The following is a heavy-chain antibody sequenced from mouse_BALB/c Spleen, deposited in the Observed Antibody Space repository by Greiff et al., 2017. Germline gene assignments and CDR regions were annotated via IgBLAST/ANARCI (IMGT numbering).Heavy chain of an antibody. J-gene: IGHJ4*01. CDR2: ISNLAYSI. Sequence: EVKLMESGGGLVQPGGSRKLSCAASGFTFSDYGMAWVRQAPGKGPEWVAFISNLAYSIYYADTVTGRFTISRENAKNTLYLEMSSLRSEDTAMYYCARNPRSYAMDYWGQGTSVTVSS. CDR1: GFTFSDYG. V-gene: IGHV5-15*02. CDR3: ARNPRSYAMDY.